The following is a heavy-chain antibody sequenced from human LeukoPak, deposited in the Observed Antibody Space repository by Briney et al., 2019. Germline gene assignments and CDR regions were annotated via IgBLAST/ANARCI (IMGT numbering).Heavy chain of an antibody. CDR3: ARQRGPAAMFDYYYYYMDV. J-gene: IGHJ6*03. V-gene: IGHV4-59*08. D-gene: IGHD2-2*01. Sequence: PSETLSLTCTVSGGSISSYYWSWIRQPPGKGLEWIGYIYYSGSTNYNPSLKSRVTISVDTSKNQFSLKLSSVTAADTAVYYCARQRGPAAMFDYYYYYMDVWGKGTTVTVSS. CDR1: GGSISSYY. CDR2: IYYSGST.